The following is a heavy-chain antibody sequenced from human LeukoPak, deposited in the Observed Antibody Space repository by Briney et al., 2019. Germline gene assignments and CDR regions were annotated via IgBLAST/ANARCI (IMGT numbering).Heavy chain of an antibody. CDR2: INTNTGNP. Sequence: ASVKVSCKASGYTFTSYAMNWVRQAPGQGLEWMGWINTNTGNPTYAQGFTGRFVFSLDTSVSTAYLQISSLKAEDTAVYYCARPTEGGWPTSLDYWGQGTLVTVSS. J-gene: IGHJ4*02. CDR1: GYTFTSYA. CDR3: ARPTEGGWPTSLDY. D-gene: IGHD6-19*01. V-gene: IGHV7-4-1*02.